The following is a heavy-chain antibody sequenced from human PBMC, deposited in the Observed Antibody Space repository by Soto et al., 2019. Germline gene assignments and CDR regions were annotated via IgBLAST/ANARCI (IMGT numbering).Heavy chain of an antibody. D-gene: IGHD3-3*01. CDR1: GFTFDDYA. V-gene: IGHV3-9*01. CDR3: ARERGVPEPYYDFWSGYYTPCDY. CDR2: ISWNRGSI. Sequence: SLRLSCAASGFTFDDYAMHWVRQAPGKGLEWVSDISWNRGSIGYVDSVKGRFTISRDNAKNSLYLQMNSLRAEDTVVYYCARERGVPEPYYDFWSGYYTPCDYWGQGTLVTVSS. J-gene: IGHJ4*02.